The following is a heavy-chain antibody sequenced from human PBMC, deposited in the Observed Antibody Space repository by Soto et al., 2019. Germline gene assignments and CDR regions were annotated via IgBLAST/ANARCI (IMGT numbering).Heavy chain of an antibody. J-gene: IGHJ4*02. CDR2: IYYSGST. D-gene: IGHD3-22*01. CDR3: ARRDRYYDSSGRIHFDY. CDR1: GGSISSYY. V-gene: IGHV4-59*08. Sequence: SETLSLTCTVSGGSISSYYWSWIRQPPGKGLEWIGYIYYSGSTNYNPSLKSRVTISVDTSKNQFSLKLSSVTAADTAVYYCARRDRYYDSSGRIHFDYWGQGTLVTVSS.